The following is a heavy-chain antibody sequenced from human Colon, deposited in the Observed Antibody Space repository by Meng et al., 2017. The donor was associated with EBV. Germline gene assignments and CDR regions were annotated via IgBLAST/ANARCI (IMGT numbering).Heavy chain of an antibody. J-gene: IGHJ5*02. D-gene: IGHD3-10*01. CDR3: ARGLAWFRELLSINWFDP. CDR2: INHSGST. V-gene: IGHV4-34*02. Sequence: QVQLQQGGAGLLKPSENLSLTCAVDGGSFSGYYWTWIRQPPGKGLEWIGEINHSGSTNYNPSLKSRVTISVDTSKNQFSLKLSSVTAADTAVYYCARGLAWFRELLSINWFDPWGQGTLVTVSS. CDR1: GGSFSGYY.